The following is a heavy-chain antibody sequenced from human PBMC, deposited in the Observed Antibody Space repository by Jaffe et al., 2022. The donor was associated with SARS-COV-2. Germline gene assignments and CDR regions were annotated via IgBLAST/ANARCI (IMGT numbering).Heavy chain of an antibody. J-gene: IGHJ4*02. CDR2: IYTSGST. CDR3: ARTYYYDSSGYYHEMDFDY. V-gene: IGHV4-61*02. CDR1: GGSISSGSYY. D-gene: IGHD3-22*01. Sequence: QVQLQESGPGLVKPSQTLSLTCTVSGGSISSGSYYWSWIRQPAGKGLEWIGRIYTSGSTNYNPSLKSRVTISVDTSKNQFSLKLSSVTAADTAVYYCARTYYYDSSGYYHEMDFDYWGQGTLVTVSS.